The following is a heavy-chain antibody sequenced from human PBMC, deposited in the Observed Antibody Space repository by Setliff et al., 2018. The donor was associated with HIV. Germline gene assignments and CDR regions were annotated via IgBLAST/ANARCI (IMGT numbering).Heavy chain of an antibody. Sequence: ASVKVSCKASGYTFTNNFIHWVRQAPGQGLEWMGWISPDNGNTRISQRFRGSVTMTRDRSINTAYMELSGLTSDDTAVYYCARREHPCGGDCYLVDLDYWGQGTLVTAPQ. J-gene: IGHJ4*02. CDR3: ARREHPCGGDCYLVDLDY. CDR1: GYTFTNNF. D-gene: IGHD2-21*02. CDR2: ISPDNGNT. V-gene: IGHV1-2*02.